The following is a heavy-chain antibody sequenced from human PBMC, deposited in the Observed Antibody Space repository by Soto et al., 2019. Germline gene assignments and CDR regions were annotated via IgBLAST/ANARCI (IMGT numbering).Heavy chain of an antibody. V-gene: IGHV4-34*01. J-gene: IGHJ6*03. CDR3: ARGQGCSSTSCYYYYYYMDV. CDR1: VGPSVVTT. CDR2: INHSGST. D-gene: IGHD2-2*01. Sequence: LLQLRRPCPSPALSMVGPSVVTTGAGSASPPGKGLEWIGEINHSGSTNYNPSLKSRVTISVDTSKNQFSLKLSSVTAADTAVYYCARGQGCSSTSCYYYYYYMDVWGKGTTVTVSS.